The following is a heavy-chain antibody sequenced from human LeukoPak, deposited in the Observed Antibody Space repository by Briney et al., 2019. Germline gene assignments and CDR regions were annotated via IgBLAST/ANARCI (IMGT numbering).Heavy chain of an antibody. CDR2: IHPNSGDT. J-gene: IGHJ3*02. Sequence: ASVKVSCKASGYTFTGYHVHWVRQAPGQGLEWMGWIHPNSGDTNYAQNFQGRVTMTRDTSISAAYMELSRLRLDDTAVYYCARKAVGAGVAFDIWGQGTMVTVSS. CDR1: GYTFTGYH. CDR3: ARKAVGAGVAFDI. V-gene: IGHV1-2*02. D-gene: IGHD1-26*01.